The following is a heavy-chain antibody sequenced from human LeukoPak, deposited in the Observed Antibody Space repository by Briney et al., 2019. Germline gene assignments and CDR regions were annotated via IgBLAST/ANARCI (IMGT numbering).Heavy chain of an antibody. J-gene: IGHJ6*02. CDR1: GYSFTSYW. V-gene: IGHV5-51*01. CDR3: ARQLTMIRGYGMDV. CDR2: INPGNSDT. Sequence: GESLKISCKASGYSFTSYWIVWVRQMPGKGLEWMGFINPGNSDTRYSPSFQGQVTISADKSISTAYLQWSSLKVSDTAMYYCARQLTMIRGYGMDVWGQGTTVTASS. D-gene: IGHD3-10*01.